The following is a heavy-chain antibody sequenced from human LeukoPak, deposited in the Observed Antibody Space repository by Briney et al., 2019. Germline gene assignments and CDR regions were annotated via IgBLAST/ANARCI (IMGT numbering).Heavy chain of an antibody. CDR1: GYIFSNHG. J-gene: IGHJ4*02. CDR2: INPSGGGT. Sequence: ASVKVSCKASGYIFSNHGISWVRQAPGQGLEWMGIINPSGGGTTYAQKFQGRVTITADESTSTAYMELSSLRSEDTAVYYCAREAVADSDPGDYWGQGTLVTVSS. D-gene: IGHD6-19*01. CDR3: AREAVADSDPGDY. V-gene: IGHV1-46*01.